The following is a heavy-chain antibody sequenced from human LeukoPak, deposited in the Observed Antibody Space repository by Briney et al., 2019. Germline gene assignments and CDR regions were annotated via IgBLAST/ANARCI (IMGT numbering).Heavy chain of an antibody. V-gene: IGHV4-4*07. D-gene: IGHD6-6*01. J-gene: IGHJ4*02. Sequence: PSETLSLTCTVSGGSITSYYWAWLRQPPGKGLEWIGRIYTSGSTNYNPSLKSRVTMSVDTSKNQFSLKLSSVTAADTAVYYCARESQYSSSSPFDYWGQGTLVTVSS. CDR3: ARESQYSSSSPFDY. CDR2: IYTSGST. CDR1: GGSITSYY.